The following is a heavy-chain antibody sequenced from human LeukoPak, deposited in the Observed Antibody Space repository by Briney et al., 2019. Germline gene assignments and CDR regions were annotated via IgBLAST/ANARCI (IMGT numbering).Heavy chain of an antibody. V-gene: IGHV3-48*02. D-gene: IGHD3-22*01. CDR2: ISSSSSTI. CDR1: GSTVSSKG. J-gene: IGHJ4*02. CDR3: ARGNDVDISSYKEG. Sequence: AGGSHSLACAPSGSTVSSKGVSWVRQAPGKGLEWVSYISSSSSTIYYADSVKGRFTISRDNAKNSLYLQMNSLRDEDTAVYYCARGNDVDISSYKEGRGLGTLVTVSS.